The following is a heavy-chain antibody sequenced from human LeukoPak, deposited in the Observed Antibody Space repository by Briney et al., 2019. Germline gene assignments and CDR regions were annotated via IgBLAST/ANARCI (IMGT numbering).Heavy chain of an antibody. J-gene: IGHJ4*02. D-gene: IGHD2-2*01. CDR2: ISAYHGNA. Sequence: GASVKVSCKTSGSTFTSSGVSWVRQAPEQGLEWMGWISAYHGNANYAQKFTGRVTMTTDTSTSTAYMELRSLRSPDTAVYYCARDQDYCHSARCYQFDYWSEGTLVSVSS. CDR1: GSTFTSSG. CDR3: ARDQDYCHSARCYQFDY. V-gene: IGHV1-18*01.